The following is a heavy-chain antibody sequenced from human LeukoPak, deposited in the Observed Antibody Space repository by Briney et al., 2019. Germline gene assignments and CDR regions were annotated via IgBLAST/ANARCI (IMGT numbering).Heavy chain of an antibody. Sequence: ASVKVSCKASGYTFTSYAMHWVRQAPGQRLEWMGWINAGNGNTKYSQKFQGRVTITRDTSASTAYMELSSLRSEDTAVYYCARERSEMATIVLGNYYFDYWGQGTLVTVSS. CDR3: ARERSEMATIVLGNYYFDY. J-gene: IGHJ4*02. CDR2: INAGNGNT. CDR1: GYTFTSYA. D-gene: IGHD5-24*01. V-gene: IGHV1-3*01.